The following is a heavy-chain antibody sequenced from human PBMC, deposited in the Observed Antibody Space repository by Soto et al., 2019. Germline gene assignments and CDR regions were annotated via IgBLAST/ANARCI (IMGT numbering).Heavy chain of an antibody. J-gene: IGHJ4*02. D-gene: IGHD3-10*01. CDR2: IYYLGST. Sequence: PSENLSLTCSVSGGSMSEYFWSWIRQSPGKGLEWIGYIYYLGSTDYNPSLKSRVTISVDTSKRPFSLRLTSVTAGDTDVYYCARDRYDGSGSPYPAYWGPVTPAIVS. V-gene: IGHV4-59*01. CDR1: GGSMSEYF. CDR3: ARDRYDGSGSPYPAY.